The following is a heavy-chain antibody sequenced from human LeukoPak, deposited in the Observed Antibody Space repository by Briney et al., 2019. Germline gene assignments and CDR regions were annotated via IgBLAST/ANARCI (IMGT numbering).Heavy chain of an antibody. J-gene: IGHJ5*02. CDR1: GHTFTGYY. V-gene: IGHV1-2*02. Sequence: ASVKVSCKASGHTFTGYYMHWVGQAPGQGLEWMGWINPNSGATNYAQKFQGRVTMTRDTSISTAYVELSRLRSDDTAVYYCARGAVSGSGPNWFDPWGQGTLVTVSS. D-gene: IGHD3-10*01. CDR3: ARGAVSGSGPNWFDP. CDR2: INPNSGAT.